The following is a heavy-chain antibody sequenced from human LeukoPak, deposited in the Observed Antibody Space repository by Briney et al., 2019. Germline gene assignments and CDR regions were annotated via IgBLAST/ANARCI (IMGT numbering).Heavy chain of an antibody. CDR3: ASDLYSGSYSESYYYYGMDV. CDR2: INHSGYT. CDR1: GGSFSGYY. D-gene: IGHD1-26*01. V-gene: IGHV4-34*01. Sequence: SETLSLTCAVYGGSFSGYYWSWIRQPPGKGLEWIGEINHSGYTNYNPSLKSRVTISVDTSKNQFSLKLSSVTAADTAVYYCASDLYSGSYSESYYYYGMDVWGQGTTVTVSS. J-gene: IGHJ6*02.